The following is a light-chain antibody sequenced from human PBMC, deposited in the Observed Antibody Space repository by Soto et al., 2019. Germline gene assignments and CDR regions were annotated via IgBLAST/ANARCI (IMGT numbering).Light chain of an antibody. V-gene: IGKV1-5*03. CDR3: QQLFDSPIT. J-gene: IGKJ5*01. CDR1: QSINRW. CDR2: KAS. Sequence: DIQMTQSPSTLSASVGDRVTITCRASQSINRWLAWYQQKPGKDPKLLIYKASTLESGVPSRFSATVSGTEFSLTITSLQPEDFATYYCQQLFDSPITFGQGTRLEIK.